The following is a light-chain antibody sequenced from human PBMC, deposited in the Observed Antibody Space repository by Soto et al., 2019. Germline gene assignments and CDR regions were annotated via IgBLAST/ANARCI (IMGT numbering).Light chain of an antibody. CDR1: QDISTR. CDR2: AAS. J-gene: IGKJ1*01. CDR3: QQAHTFPWT. Sequence: GARVTITCRASQDISTRLAWYQQKPGTAPKLLIYAASTSGSGVPSRFSGSGSGTDFSLTVSSLQSEDFATYFCQQAHTFPWTFGQGTKVDIK. V-gene: IGKV1-12*01.